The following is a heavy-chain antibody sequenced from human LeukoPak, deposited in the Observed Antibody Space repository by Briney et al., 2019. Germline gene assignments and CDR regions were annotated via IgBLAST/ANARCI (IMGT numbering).Heavy chain of an antibody. D-gene: IGHD1-26*01. CDR2: ISWNSGSI. Sequence: GGSLRLSCAASGFTFDDYAMHWVRQAPGKGLEWVSGISWNSGSIGYADSVKGRFTISRDNAKNSLYLQMNSLRAEDMASYYCALSGSWDDAFDIWGQGTMVTVSS. CDR1: GFTFDDYA. V-gene: IGHV3-9*03. J-gene: IGHJ3*02. CDR3: ALSGSWDDAFDI.